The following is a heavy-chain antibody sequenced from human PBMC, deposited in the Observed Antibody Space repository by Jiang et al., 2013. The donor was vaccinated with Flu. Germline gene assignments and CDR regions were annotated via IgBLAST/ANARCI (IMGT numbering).Heavy chain of an antibody. J-gene: IGHJ4*02. CDR2: ISHSGSG. Sequence: LLKPSETLSLRCDVSGGSFTGYFWNWIRQIPGMGLEWIGEISHSGSGNYNPSLKSRVTMSADASKSQISLTLNSVTAADTAIYFCARGPLLRHYYPSGNSPYYFDLWGQGSLVTVSS. V-gene: IGHV4-34*01. CDR3: ARGPLLRHYYPSGNSPYYFDL. D-gene: IGHD5-12*01. CDR1: GGSFTGYF.